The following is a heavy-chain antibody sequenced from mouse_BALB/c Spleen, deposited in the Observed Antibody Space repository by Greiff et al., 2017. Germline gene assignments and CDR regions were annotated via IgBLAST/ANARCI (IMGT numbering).Heavy chain of an antibody. Sequence: EVQLVESGGGLVKPGGSLKLSCAASGFTFSDYYMYWVRQTPEKRLEWVATISDGGSYTYYPDSVKGRFTISRDNAKNNLYLQMSSLKSEDTAMYYCARDDGDSAMDYWGQGTSVTVSS. D-gene: IGHD2-3*01. V-gene: IGHV5-4*02. CDR3: ARDDGDSAMDY. CDR2: ISDGGSYT. CDR1: GFTFSDYY. J-gene: IGHJ4*01.